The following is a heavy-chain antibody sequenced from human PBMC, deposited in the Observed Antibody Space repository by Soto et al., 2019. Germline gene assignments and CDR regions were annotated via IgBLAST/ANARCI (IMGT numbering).Heavy chain of an antibody. CDR3: ARSVRDYGDYVGWFDP. V-gene: IGHV1-18*01. CDR1: GYTFTSYG. Sequence: QVQLVQSGAEVKKPGASVKVSCKASGYTFTSYGISWVRQAPGQGLEWMGWISAYNGNTNYAQKLQGRVTMTTDTSPSTAYMELRSLRSDDTAVYYCARSVRDYGDYVGWFDPWGQGTLVTVSS. J-gene: IGHJ5*02. D-gene: IGHD4-17*01. CDR2: ISAYNGNT.